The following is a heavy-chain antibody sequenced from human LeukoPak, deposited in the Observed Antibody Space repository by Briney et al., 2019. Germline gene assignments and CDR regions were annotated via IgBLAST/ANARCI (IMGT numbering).Heavy chain of an antibody. J-gene: IGHJ6*03. Sequence: GESLMISCKGSGYSFTSYWIGWVRQMPGKGLEWMGIIYPGDSDTRYSPSFQGQVTISADKSISTAYLQWSSLKASDTAMYYCARSSVEMATIGHHYYYYYMDVWGKGTTVTVSS. CDR3: ARSSVEMATIGHHYYYYYMDV. CDR1: GYSFTSYW. V-gene: IGHV5-51*01. D-gene: IGHD5-24*01. CDR2: IYPGDSDT.